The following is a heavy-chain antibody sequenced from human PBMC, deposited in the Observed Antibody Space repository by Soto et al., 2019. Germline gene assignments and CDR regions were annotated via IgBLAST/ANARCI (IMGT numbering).Heavy chain of an antibody. Sequence: PGGSLRLACAASGFTFSSYSMNWVRQAPGKRLEWVSYISSSSSTIYYADSVKGRFTISRDNAKNSLYLQMNSLRDEDTAVYYCAREDYDSSGYYYYFDYWGQGTLVTVSS. J-gene: IGHJ4*02. CDR2: ISSSSSTI. D-gene: IGHD3-22*01. CDR1: GFTFSSYS. V-gene: IGHV3-48*02. CDR3: AREDYDSSGYYYYFDY.